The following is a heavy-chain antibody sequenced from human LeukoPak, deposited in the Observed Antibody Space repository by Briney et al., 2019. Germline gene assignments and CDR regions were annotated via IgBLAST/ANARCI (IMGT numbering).Heavy chain of an antibody. CDR1: GFTFSSYA. J-gene: IGHJ4*02. V-gene: IGHV3-23*01. CDR3: AKDAYLLYNWNYAGYFDY. Sequence: PGGSLRLSCAASGFTFSSYAMSWVRQAPGKGLEWVSAFSGSGGSTYYADSVKGRFTISRDNSKNTLYLQMNSLRAEDTAVYYCAKDAYLLYNWNYAGYFDYWGQGTLVTVSS. D-gene: IGHD1-7*01. CDR2: FSGSGGST.